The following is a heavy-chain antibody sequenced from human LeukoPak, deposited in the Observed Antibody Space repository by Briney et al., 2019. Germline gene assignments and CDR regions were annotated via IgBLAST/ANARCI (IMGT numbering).Heavy chain of an antibody. V-gene: IGHV3-21*01. CDR3: ARDLAMGSCYSCG. D-gene: IGHD2-15*01. CDR2: ISSSSSYI. CDR1: GFTFSSYS. J-gene: IGHJ4*02. Sequence: GGSLRLSCAASGFTFSSYSMNWVRQAPGKGLEWVSSISSSSSYIYYAGSVKGRFTISRDNAKNSLYLQMDSLRAEDTAVYYCARDLAMGSCYSCGWGQGTLVTVSS.